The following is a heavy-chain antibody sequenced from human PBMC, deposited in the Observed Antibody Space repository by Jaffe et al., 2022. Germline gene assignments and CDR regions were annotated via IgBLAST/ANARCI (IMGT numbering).Heavy chain of an antibody. J-gene: IGHJ5*02. D-gene: IGHD6-13*01. Sequence: EVQLVESGGGLVQPGRSLRLSCAASGFTFDDYAMHWVRQAPGKGLEWVSGISWNSGSIGYADSVKGRFTISRDNAKNSLYLQMNSLRAEDTALYYCAKDGIAAAGTLYNWFDPWGQGTLVTVSS. CDR3: AKDGIAAAGTLYNWFDP. V-gene: IGHV3-9*01. CDR1: GFTFDDYA. CDR2: ISWNSGSI.